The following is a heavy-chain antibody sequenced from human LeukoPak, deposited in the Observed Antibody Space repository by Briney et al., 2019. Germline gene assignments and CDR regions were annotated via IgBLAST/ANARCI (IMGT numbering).Heavy chain of an antibody. V-gene: IGHV4-39*01. J-gene: IGHJ4*02. CDR2: IYYSGST. Sequence: PSETPSLTCTVSGGSISSSSYYWGWIRQPPGKGLEWIGSIYYSGSTYYNPSLKSRVTISVDTSKNQFSLKLSSVTAADTAVYYCASGYSGYDSTAFDYWGQGTLVTDSS. CDR3: ASGYSGYDSTAFDY. D-gene: IGHD5-12*01. CDR1: GGSISSSSYY.